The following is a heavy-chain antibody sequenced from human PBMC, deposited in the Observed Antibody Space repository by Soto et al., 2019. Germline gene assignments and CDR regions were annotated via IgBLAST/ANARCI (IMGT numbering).Heavy chain of an antibody. CDR2: ISYDGSNK. Sequence: QVQLVESGGGVVQPGRSLRLSCAASGFTFSSYSMHWVRQAPGKGLEWVAVISYDGSNKYYADSVKGRFTISRDNSKNTMYLQMNSMRAEDTAVYYCARHHYRFNSGYGFSMDVWGQGTTVTVSS. D-gene: IGHD5-12*01. CDR1: GFTFSSYS. V-gene: IGHV3-30-3*01. CDR3: ARHHYRFNSGYGFSMDV. J-gene: IGHJ6*02.